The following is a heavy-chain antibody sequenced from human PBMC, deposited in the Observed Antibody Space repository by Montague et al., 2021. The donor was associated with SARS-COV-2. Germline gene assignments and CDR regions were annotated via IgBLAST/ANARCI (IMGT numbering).Heavy chain of an antibody. CDR1: GFSLNTSGEG. Sequence: VKPTQTPTLTCAFSGFSLNTSGEGVGWVRQPPGKALEWIALIYWDDDKRYSPSLMSRSTISKDTTKNEVVLTVANMDPVDTATYYCARYGDYGSCFDPWGQGTLVTVSS. V-gene: IGHV2-5*02. J-gene: IGHJ5*02. CDR2: IYWDDDK. CDR3: ARYGDYGSCFDP. D-gene: IGHD4-17*01.